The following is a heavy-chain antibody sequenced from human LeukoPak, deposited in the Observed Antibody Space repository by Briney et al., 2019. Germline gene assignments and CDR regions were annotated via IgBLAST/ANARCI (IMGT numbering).Heavy chain of an antibody. Sequence: GGSLRLSCAASGFIFSGYSMNWVRQAPGKGLEWVSSISETSSHISYADSVKGRFTISRDNAKNSLYVQLDSLRVDDMAVYYCARGVVPAAFDYWGQGTLVTVSS. CDR2: ISETSSHI. V-gene: IGHV3-21*01. D-gene: IGHD2-2*01. CDR1: GFIFSGYS. CDR3: ARGVVPAAFDY. J-gene: IGHJ4*02.